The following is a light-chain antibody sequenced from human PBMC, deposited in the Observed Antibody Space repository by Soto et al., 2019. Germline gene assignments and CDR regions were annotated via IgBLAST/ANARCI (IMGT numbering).Light chain of an antibody. CDR1: QCIASN. V-gene: IGKV3-15*01. CDR3: QQYNNWPPLS. Sequence: EIVMTQSPATLSVSPGERATLFCRASQCIASNLAWYQQKAGQAPRLLIYGTSTRATGIPARFSGSGSGTEFTLTISSLQSEDSAVYYCQQYNNWPPLSFGGGTKVEIK. CDR2: GTS. J-gene: IGKJ4*01.